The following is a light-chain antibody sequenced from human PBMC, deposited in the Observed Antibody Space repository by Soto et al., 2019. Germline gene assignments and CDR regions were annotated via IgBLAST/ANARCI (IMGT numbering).Light chain of an antibody. V-gene: IGLV2-23*01. CDR3: CSYAGSITYV. J-gene: IGLJ1*01. CDR1: SSDIGSYNL. CDR2: EGS. Sequence: QSVLTQPASVSGSPGQSITISCTGTSSDIGSYNLVSWYQQYPGKPPKLMIYEGSKRPSGVSSRFSGSKSGSTASLTISGLRTEDEADYYCCSYAGSITYVFGTGTKVTV.